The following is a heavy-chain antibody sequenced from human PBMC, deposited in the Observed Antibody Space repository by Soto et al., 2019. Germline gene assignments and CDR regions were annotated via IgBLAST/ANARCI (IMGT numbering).Heavy chain of an antibody. CDR2: ISWNSGSI. Sequence: EVQLVESGGGLVQPGRSLRLSCAASGFTFDDYAMHWVRQAPGKGLEWVSGISWNSGSIGYADSVKGRFTISRDNAKNSLYLQMNSMRAEDTALYYCAKDSCISTSCWGQGTLVTVSS. J-gene: IGHJ4*02. CDR1: GFTFDDYA. D-gene: IGHD2-2*01. V-gene: IGHV3-9*01. CDR3: AKDSCISTSC.